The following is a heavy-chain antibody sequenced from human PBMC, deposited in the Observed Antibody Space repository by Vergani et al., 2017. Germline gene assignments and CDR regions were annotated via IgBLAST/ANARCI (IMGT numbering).Heavy chain of an antibody. V-gene: IGHV3-23*01. CDR1: GFTFSSYA. CDR3: ARGSGGWIPADY. J-gene: IGHJ4*02. CDR2: ISGSGSTI. D-gene: IGHD6-19*01. Sequence: EVQLLESGGGLVQPGGSLRLSCAASGFTFSSYAMSWVRQAPGKGLEWVSAISGSGSTIYYADSVKGRFTISRDNAKNSLYLQMNSLRAEDTAVYYCARGSGGWIPADYWGQGTLVTVSS.